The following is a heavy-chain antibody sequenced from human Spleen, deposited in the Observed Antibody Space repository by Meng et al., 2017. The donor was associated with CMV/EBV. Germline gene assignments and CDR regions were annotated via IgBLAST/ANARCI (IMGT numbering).Heavy chain of an antibody. J-gene: IGHJ6*02. Sequence: SETLSLTCTVSGGSISSYYWSWIRQPPGKGLEYSGYIYDSGSANYNSSLESRVTISVDTSKNQFSLKLKSVTAADTATYYCARKDTIRDYYAMDVWGQGTTVTVSS. CDR3: ARKDTIRDYYAMDV. D-gene: IGHD2-15*01. CDR1: GGSISSYY. CDR2: IYDSGSA. V-gene: IGHV4-59*01.